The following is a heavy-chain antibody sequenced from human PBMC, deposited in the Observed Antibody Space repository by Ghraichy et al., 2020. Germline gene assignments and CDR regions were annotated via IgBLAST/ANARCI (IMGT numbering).Heavy chain of an antibody. J-gene: IGHJ4*02. CDR3: ARAPYFGEDILTGYYK. CDR2: IYYSGST. Sequence: SETLSLTCTVSGGSISSYYWSWIRQPPGKGLEWIGYIYYSGSTNYNPSLKSRVTISVDTSKNQFSLKLSSVTAADTAVYYCARAPYFGEDILTGYYKWGQGTLVTVSS. D-gene: IGHD3-9*01. V-gene: IGHV4-59*01. CDR1: GGSISSYY.